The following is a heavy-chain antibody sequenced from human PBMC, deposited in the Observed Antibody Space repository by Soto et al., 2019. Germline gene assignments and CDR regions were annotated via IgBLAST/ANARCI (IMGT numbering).Heavy chain of an antibody. CDR1: GGSFSGYY. J-gene: IGHJ6*02. CDR2: INHSGST. V-gene: IGHV4-34*01. CDR3: ARGRVTIFGVVYYYGMDV. D-gene: IGHD3-3*01. Sequence: SETLSLTCAVYGGSFSGYYWSWIRQPPGKGLEWIGEINHSGSTNYNPSLKSRVTISVDTSKNQFSLKLSSVTAADTAVYYCARGRVTIFGVVYYYGMDVWGQGTTVTVPS.